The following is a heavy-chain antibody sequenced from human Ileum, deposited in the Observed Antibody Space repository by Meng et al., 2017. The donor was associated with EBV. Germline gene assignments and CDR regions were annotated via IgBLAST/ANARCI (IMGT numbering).Heavy chain of an antibody. CDR2: INGDGSNT. D-gene: IGHD1-14*01. V-gene: IGHV3-74*01. CDR3: AREWPNRPL. CDR1: GFTFITYW. J-gene: IGHJ3*01. Sequence: EVRVVVVGGSVVHPGGALGLSCAASGFTFITYWMHGVRQAPGKGRVWVSRINGDGSNTTYADSVRGRLTISRDNAKNTLYLEMNSLRAEGSAVYYCAREWPNRPLWGQGTMVTVSS.